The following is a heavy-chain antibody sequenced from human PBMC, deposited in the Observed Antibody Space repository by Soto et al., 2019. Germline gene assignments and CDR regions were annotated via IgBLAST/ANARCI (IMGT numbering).Heavy chain of an antibody. V-gene: IGHV3-7*03. J-gene: IGHJ6*02. D-gene: IGHD3-3*01. Sequence: GGSLRLSCAASGFIFSSYWMSWVRQAPGKGLEWVANIKQDGSEKYYVDSVKGRFTISRDNAKNSLYLQMNSLRAEDTAVYYCARDQFAIFGVVISYYYYGMDVWGQGTTVTVSS. CDR3: ARDQFAIFGVVISYYYYGMDV. CDR1: GFIFSSYW. CDR2: IKQDGSEK.